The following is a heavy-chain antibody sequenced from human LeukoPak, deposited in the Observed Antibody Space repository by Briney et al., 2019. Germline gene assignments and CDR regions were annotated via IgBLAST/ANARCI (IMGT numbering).Heavy chain of an antibody. CDR2: IYYSGST. CDR3: ARQGWYYYDSSGYYGGHFDY. J-gene: IGHJ4*02. CDR1: GGSISSSSYY. V-gene: IGHV4-39*01. Sequence: SETLSLTCTVSGGSISSSSYYWGWIRHPPGKGLEWIGSIYYSGSTYYNPSLKSRVTISVDTSKNQFSLKLSSVTAADTAVYYCARQGWYYYDSSGYYGGHFDYWGQGTLVTVSS. D-gene: IGHD3-22*01.